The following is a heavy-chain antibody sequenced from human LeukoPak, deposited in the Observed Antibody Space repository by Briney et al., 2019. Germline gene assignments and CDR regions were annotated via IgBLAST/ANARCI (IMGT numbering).Heavy chain of an antibody. CDR1: GFTFSSYS. D-gene: IGHD2-8*01. CDR3: ARPQYCTNGVCLFNY. CDR2: ISSSSSYI. Sequence: PGGSLRLSCAASGFTFSSYSMNWVRQAPGKGLEWVSSISSSSSYIYYADSVKGRFTISRDNAKNSLYLQMNSLRAEDTAVYYCARPQYCTNGVCLFNYWGQGTLVTVSS. J-gene: IGHJ4*02. V-gene: IGHV3-21*01.